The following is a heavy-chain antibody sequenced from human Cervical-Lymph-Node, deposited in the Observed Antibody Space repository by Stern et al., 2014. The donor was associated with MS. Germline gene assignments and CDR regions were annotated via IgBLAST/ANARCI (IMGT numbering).Heavy chain of an antibody. CDR1: GYSFTSYY. J-gene: IGHJ4*02. Sequence: MQLVESGAEVKKPGASVKVSCKASGYSFTSYYMHWVRQAPGQGLEWIGIINPSGGRTNYAQKFQDRVTMTRDTSTSTVYMEMSSLRSEDTALYYCARDGMTAATYYFDFRGQGTVVTVSS. V-gene: IGHV1-46*01. CDR2: INPSGGRT. D-gene: IGHD6-13*01. CDR3: ARDGMTAATYYFDF.